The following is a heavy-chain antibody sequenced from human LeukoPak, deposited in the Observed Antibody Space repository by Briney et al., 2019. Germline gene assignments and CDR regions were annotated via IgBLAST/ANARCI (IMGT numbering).Heavy chain of an antibody. CDR2: ITATGDTA. CDR1: GFTFTKCA. D-gene: IGHD6-19*01. Sequence: GGSLRLSCVASGFTFTKCAMSWIRQAPGKGLEWVAIITATGDTAYYADSVKGRYTISRDNSRNTVYMQMDSLRAEDTAIYYCAGDRNSDWYSPLDYWGQGSQVTVSP. V-gene: IGHV3-23*01. J-gene: IGHJ4*02. CDR3: AGDRNSDWYSPLDY.